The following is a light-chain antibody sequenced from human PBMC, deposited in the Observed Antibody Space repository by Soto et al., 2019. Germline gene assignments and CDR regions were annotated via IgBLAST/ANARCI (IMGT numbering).Light chain of an antibody. CDR1: SSDVGGYNY. V-gene: IGLV2-14*01. CDR2: EVS. Sequence: QSALTQPASVSGSPGQSITISCTGTSSDVGGYNYVSWYQQHPGKAPKFIIYEVSNRPSGISNRFSASKSGNTASLTISGLQAEDEADYYCSSYTSSSTRVFGGGTKVTVL. CDR3: SSYTSSSTRV. J-gene: IGLJ3*02.